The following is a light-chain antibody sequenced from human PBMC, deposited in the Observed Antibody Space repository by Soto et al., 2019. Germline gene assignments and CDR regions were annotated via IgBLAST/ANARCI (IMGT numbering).Light chain of an antibody. V-gene: IGKV1-39*01. CDR1: QIIDKY. Sequence: DIQMTQSPSSLSASVGERVTITCRASQIIDKYLNWYQHKPGKAPYLLIYAASHLRSGVPTRFSGSGTETSFTLTSSNLQYEDLATCKCQQSYSSPGTFGRGTKVELK. J-gene: IGKJ1*01. CDR2: AAS. CDR3: QQSYSSPGT.